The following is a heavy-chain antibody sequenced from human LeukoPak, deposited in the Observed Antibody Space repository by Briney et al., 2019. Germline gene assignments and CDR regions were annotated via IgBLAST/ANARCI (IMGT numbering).Heavy chain of an antibody. CDR1: GFTFSSYG. Sequence: PGGSLRLSCAASGFTFSSYGMHWVRQAPGKGLEWVAVISHDGNNKNYPDSVNGRFTISRDNSMNTLYLQMNSLRAEDTAVYYCAKDRMRYGRYSGGSFVSWGQGTLVTVSS. J-gene: IGHJ4*02. CDR2: ISHDGNNK. D-gene: IGHD3-10*01. CDR3: AKDRMRYGRYSGGSFVS. V-gene: IGHV3-30*18.